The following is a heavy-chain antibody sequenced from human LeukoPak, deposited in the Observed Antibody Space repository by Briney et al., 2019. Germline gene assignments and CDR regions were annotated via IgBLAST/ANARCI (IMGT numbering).Heavy chain of an antibody. D-gene: IGHD3-10*01. V-gene: IGHV3-30*02. Sequence: GGSLRLSCAASGFTLSSYGMHWVRQAPGKGLEWVAFIRYDGSNKYYADSVKGRFTISRDSSKYTLYLQMNSLRPEDTAVYYCAKDGTRRTRFGKIPHYFDYWGRGTLVTVSS. CDR2: IRYDGSNK. CDR3: AKDGTRRTRFGKIPHYFDY. J-gene: IGHJ4*02. CDR1: GFTLSSYG.